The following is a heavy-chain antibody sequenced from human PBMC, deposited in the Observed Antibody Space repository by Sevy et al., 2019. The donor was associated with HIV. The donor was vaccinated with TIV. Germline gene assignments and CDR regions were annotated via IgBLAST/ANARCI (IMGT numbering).Heavy chain of an antibody. CDR2: VSASGGST. Sequence: GGSLRLSCVGSGFGFSSDAMSWVRQAPGKGLQWVATVSASGGSTYYVDSVRGRFSITRDNSKNTLYVKMNSLRAEDTAVYYCERVGGGGYYDPWSGYLEFDPWGQGTLVTVSS. V-gene: IGHV3-23*01. CDR3: ERVGGGGYYDPWSGYLEFDP. CDR1: GFGFSSDA. J-gene: IGHJ5*02. D-gene: IGHD3-3*01.